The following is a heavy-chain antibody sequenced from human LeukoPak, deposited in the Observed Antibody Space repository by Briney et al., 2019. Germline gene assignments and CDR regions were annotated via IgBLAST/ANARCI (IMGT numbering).Heavy chain of an antibody. J-gene: IGHJ6*03. CDR2: IYYSGST. Sequence: PSETLSLTCTVSGGSTSSTTYYWGWIRQPPGKDLEWIGSIYYSGSTYYTPSLKSRVTISVDTSKNQFSLRLSSVTAADTAVYYCAREAYNSSSVFYYYMDVWGKGTTVTVSS. D-gene: IGHD6-6*01. CDR3: AREAYNSSSVFYYYMDV. CDR1: GGSTSSTTYY. V-gene: IGHV4-39*07.